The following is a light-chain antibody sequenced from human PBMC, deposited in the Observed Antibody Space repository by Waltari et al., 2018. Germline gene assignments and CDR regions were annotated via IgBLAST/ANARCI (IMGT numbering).Light chain of an antibody. CDR2: EDN. CDR3: QSYDSSNVV. J-gene: IGLJ2*01. V-gene: IGLV6-57*03. Sequence: NFMLTQPHSVSESPGKTVTISCTRSSGSIASNYVQWYQQRPGSAPTPVIYEDNQRPSGVPDLFSGSIDSPSNSASLTISGLKTEDEADYYGQSYDSSNVVFGGGTKLTVL. CDR1: SGSIASNY.